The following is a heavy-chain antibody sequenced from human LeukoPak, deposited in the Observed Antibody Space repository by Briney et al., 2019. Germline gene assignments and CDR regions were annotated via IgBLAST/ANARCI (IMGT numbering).Heavy chain of an antibody. J-gene: IGHJ4*02. D-gene: IGHD3-16*02. CDR3: AKGVVITFGGVIAPFDY. CDR1: GFTFSSYA. Sequence: GGSLRLSCAASGFTFSSYAMSWVRQAPGKGLEWVLAISGSGDSTYYADSVKGRFTISRDNSKNTLYLQMNSLRAEDTAVYYCAKGVVITFGGVIAPFDYWGQGTLVTVSS. CDR2: ISGSGDST. V-gene: IGHV3-23*01.